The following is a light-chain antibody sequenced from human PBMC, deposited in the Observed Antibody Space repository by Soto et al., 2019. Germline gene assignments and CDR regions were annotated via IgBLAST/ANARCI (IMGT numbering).Light chain of an antibody. Sequence: EIVMTQYPATLSVSPGERVTLSCRASQTVGSHLAWYRQKPGQTPSLLIYDASTRATGIPPRFSGSGSGKEFTLTISSLQSEDFAVYYCQQYNNMWTFGQGTKVEVK. CDR3: QQYNNMWT. J-gene: IGKJ1*01. CDR1: QTVGSH. CDR2: DAS. V-gene: IGKV3-15*01.